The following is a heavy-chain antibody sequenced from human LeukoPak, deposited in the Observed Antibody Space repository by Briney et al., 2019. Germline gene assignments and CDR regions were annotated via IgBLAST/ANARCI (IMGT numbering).Heavy chain of an antibody. Sequence: GGALRLSCAASGFTFSSYGRHWGPQSPDKGLEWVAVMSHDGSNKQYAESVKGRFTISRDNSKNTLYLQMNSLRTEDTAVYYCAKDRYSGTYLQTGPCAHWGQGTLVTVSS. J-gene: IGHJ4*02. D-gene: IGHD1-26*01. CDR1: GFTFSSYG. CDR2: MSHDGSNK. V-gene: IGHV3-30*18. CDR3: AKDRYSGTYLQTGPCAH.